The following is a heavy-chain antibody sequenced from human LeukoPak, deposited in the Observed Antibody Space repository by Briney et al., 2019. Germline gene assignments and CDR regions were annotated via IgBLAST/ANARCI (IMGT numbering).Heavy chain of an antibody. V-gene: IGHV3-30*04. CDR1: GLTFSIYA. D-gene: IGHD3-22*01. J-gene: IGHJ4*02. Sequence: PGGSLRLSCAASGLTFSIYAMHWVRQTPGKGLEWLALISYDGTYKYYADSVKGRFTISRDKSKNTLYLQMNSLRAEDTAVYHCARSSDYYDSSGTYYFDYWGQGTLVTVSS. CDR3: ARSSDYYDSSGTYYFDY. CDR2: ISYDGTYK.